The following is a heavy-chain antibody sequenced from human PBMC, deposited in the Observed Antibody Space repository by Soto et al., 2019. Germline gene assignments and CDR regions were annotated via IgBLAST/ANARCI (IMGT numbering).Heavy chain of an antibody. V-gene: IGHV4-4*02. D-gene: IGHD3-3*01. J-gene: IGHJ6*02. CDR3: ARDRRVTIFGVVTRYYYYGMDV. Sequence: QVQLQESGPGLVKPSGTLSLTCAVSGGSISSSNWWSWVRQPPGKGLEWIGEIYHSGSTNYNPSLKSRVTISVDKSKNQFSLKLSSVTAADTAVYYCARDRRVTIFGVVTRYYYYGMDVWDQGTTVTVSS. CDR2: IYHSGST. CDR1: GGSISSSNW.